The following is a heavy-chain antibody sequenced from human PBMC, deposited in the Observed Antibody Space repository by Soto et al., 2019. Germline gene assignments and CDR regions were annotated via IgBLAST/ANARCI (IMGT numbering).Heavy chain of an antibody. CDR2: ISGSGGST. Sequence: GGSLRLSCAASGFTFSSYAMSWVRQAPGKGLEWVSAISGSGGSTYYADSVKGRFTISRDNSKNTLYLQMNSLRAEDTAVYYCAKDRRKYYYGSGGDMYNWSDPWGQGTLVTVSS. V-gene: IGHV3-23*01. D-gene: IGHD3-10*01. CDR3: AKDRRKYYYGSGGDMYNWSDP. J-gene: IGHJ5*02. CDR1: GFTFSSYA.